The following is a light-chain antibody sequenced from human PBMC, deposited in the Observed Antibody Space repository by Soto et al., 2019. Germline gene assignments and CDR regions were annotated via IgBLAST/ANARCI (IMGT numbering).Light chain of an antibody. V-gene: IGLV2-14*01. CDR1: DTDIGGYNY. J-gene: IGLJ1*01. Sequence: PASVSGAPAHSFTISCTRTDTDIGGYNYVSWYQQHPGQAPQLMLPELNNRHSGVSTRFSGSKSGSAASLPISGLKAEDEADYYCTSYTRSSNNVFRNG. CDR2: ELN. CDR3: TSYTRSSNNV.